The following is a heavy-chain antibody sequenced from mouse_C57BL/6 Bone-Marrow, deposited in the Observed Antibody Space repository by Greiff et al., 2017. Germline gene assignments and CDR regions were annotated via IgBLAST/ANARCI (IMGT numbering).Heavy chain of an antibody. D-gene: IGHD1-1*01. V-gene: IGHV1-80*01. CDR1: GYAFSSYW. CDR3: AAGYYGSSPFAY. CDR2: IYPGDGDT. Sequence: QVHVKQSGAELVKPGASVKISCKASGYAFSSYWMNWVKQRPGKGLEWIGQIYPGDGDTNYNGKFKGKATLTADKSSSTAYMQLSSLTSEDSAVXFCAAGYYGSSPFAYWGQGTLVTVSA. J-gene: IGHJ3*01.